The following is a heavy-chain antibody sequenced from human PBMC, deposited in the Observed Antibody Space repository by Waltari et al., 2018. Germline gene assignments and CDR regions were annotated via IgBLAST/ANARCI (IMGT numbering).Heavy chain of an antibody. CDR3: ATYIGASIGTAAFDV. V-gene: IGHV4-39*02. Sequence: QLQLQESGPGLGKPSETLSLTCIVSGGSITSNRHYWAWIRQPPGQGLEWIGTMSYNGATYSSPSLKGRVTVSRDTSKNHLSLKLGSLTAADTAVYYCATYIGASIGTAAFDVWGQGTMVTVSS. CDR1: GGSITSNRHY. CDR2: MSYNGAT. J-gene: IGHJ3*01. D-gene: IGHD5-12*01.